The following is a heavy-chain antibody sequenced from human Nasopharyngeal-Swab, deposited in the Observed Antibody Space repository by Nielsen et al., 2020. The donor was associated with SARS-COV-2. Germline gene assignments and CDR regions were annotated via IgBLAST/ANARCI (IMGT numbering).Heavy chain of an antibody. V-gene: IGHV3-43*01. CDR2: ISWDGGST. CDR1: GFTFDDYT. Sequence: GESLKISCAASGFTFDDYTMHWVRQAPGKGLEWVSLISWDGGSTYYADSVKGRFTISRDNSKNSLYLQMNSLRTEDTALYYCAKAAPHSSGWYGNWFDPWGQGTLVTVSS. D-gene: IGHD6-19*01. J-gene: IGHJ5*02. CDR3: AKAAPHSSGWYGNWFDP.